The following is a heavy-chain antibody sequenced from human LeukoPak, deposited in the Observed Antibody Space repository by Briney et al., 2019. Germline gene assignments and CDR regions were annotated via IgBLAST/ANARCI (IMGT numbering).Heavy chain of an antibody. J-gene: IGHJ4*02. Sequence: GGSLRLSCAASGFNFDDSPIHWVRHASGKGLEWVGRVRDKANSYATGYAASVKGSFTISRDDSKNTAYLQMNSLMIEDTAVYYCTRQPPGAWTFDHWGQGALVTVSS. V-gene: IGHV3-73*01. CDR1: GFNFDDSP. CDR2: VRDKANSYAT. CDR3: TRQPPGAWTFDH. D-gene: IGHD3/OR15-3a*01.